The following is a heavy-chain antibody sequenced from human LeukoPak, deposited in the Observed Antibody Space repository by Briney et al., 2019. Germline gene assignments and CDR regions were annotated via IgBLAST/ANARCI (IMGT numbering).Heavy chain of an antibody. J-gene: IGHJ5*02. CDR2: IYYSGST. CDR1: GGSISSGGYY. D-gene: IGHD2-21*02. CDR3: ARAYCGGDCYSGLFLGGLRDHNWFDP. V-gene: IGHV4-31*03. Sequence: SQTLSLTCTVSGGSISSGGYYWSWIRQHPGKGLEWIGYIYYSGSTYYNPSLKSRVTISVDTSKNQFSLKLSSVTAADTAVYYCARAYCGGDCYSGLFLGGLRDHNWFDPWGQGTLVTVSS.